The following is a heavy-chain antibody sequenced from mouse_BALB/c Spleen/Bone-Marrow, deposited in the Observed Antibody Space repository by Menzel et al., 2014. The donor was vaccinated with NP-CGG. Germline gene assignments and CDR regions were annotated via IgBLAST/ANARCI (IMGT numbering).Heavy chain of an antibody. CDR3: ASRLWDY. CDR2: INPGGGDI. D-gene: IGHD6-5*01. V-gene: IGHV1-54*01. CDR1: GYAFTNHL. Sequence: QVQLQQPGGELVKPGTSVRVSCRASGYAFTNHLIEWVKQRPGQGLEWIGVINPGGGDIILNEKFQGKATLTADKSSSTTCMQLNSLTSDDSAVYFCASRLWDYWGQGTTLTVSS. J-gene: IGHJ2*01.